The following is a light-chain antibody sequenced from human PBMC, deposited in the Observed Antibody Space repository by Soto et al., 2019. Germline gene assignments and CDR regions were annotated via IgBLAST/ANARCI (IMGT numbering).Light chain of an antibody. CDR3: QQSLSTPRT. Sequence: IHMTQSPSPLSASFGDRVTMSXRASQTVGIYLNWYQQEQGXAPKXXXDGXSSLQRGVPSRLSGSGSATDFTLTISSLQPEDFGIYYCQQSLSTPRTFGQGTKVDIK. CDR2: GXS. V-gene: IGKV1-39*01. J-gene: IGKJ1*01. CDR1: QTVGIY.